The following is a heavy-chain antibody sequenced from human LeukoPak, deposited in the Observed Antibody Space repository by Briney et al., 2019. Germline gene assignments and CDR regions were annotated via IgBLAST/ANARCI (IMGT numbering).Heavy chain of an antibody. Sequence: GGSLRLSCAASGFTFDDYAMHWVRQAPGKGLEWVSGISWNSVSIDYADSVKGRFTISRDNARNSLYLQMNSLRAEDTALYYCAKENYGDSCDAFDIWGQGTMVTVSS. J-gene: IGHJ3*02. CDR1: GFTFDDYA. CDR2: ISWNSVSI. CDR3: AKENYGDSCDAFDI. V-gene: IGHV3-9*01. D-gene: IGHD4-17*01.